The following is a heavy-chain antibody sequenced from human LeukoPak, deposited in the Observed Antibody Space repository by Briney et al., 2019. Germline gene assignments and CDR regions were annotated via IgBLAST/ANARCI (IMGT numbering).Heavy chain of an antibody. CDR3: ARGDCSGGSCYLSLTAIDY. Sequence: GGSLRLSCAASGFTFSSYWMHWVRQAPGKGLVWVSRINSDGSSTNYADSVKGRFTISRDNAKNTLHLQMNSLRAEDTAVYYCARGDCSGGSCYLSLTAIDYWGQGTLVTVSS. D-gene: IGHD2-15*01. V-gene: IGHV3-74*01. J-gene: IGHJ4*02. CDR2: INSDGSST. CDR1: GFTFSSYW.